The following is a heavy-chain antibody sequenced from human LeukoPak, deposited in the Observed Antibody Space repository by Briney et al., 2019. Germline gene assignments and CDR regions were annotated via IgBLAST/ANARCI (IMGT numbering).Heavy chain of an antibody. CDR2: INPSGGST. CDR1: GYTFTSYY. J-gene: IGHJ4*02. Sequence: ASVKVSCKASGYTFTSYYMHWVRQAPGQGLEWMGIINPSGGSTSYAQKFQGRVTMTRDTSTSTVYMELSSLRSEDTAVYYCARNLINYSSQKWYFDFWGQGTLVTVSS. V-gene: IGHV1-46*01. D-gene: IGHD4-11*01. CDR3: ARNLINYSSQKWYFDF.